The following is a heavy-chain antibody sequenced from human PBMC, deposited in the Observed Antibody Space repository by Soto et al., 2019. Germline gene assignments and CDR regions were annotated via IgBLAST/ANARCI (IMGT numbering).Heavy chain of an antibody. V-gene: IGHV4-39*01. CDR1: GGSSSSSSYY. CDR3: ASGSYAGGMDV. D-gene: IGHD3-16*01. Sequence: SETLSLTCTFSGGSSSSSSYYRGWIRQPPGKGLEWIGSIYYSGSTYYNPSLKSRVTISVDTSKNQFSLKLSSVTAADTAVYYCASGSYAGGMDVWGQGTTVTVSS. J-gene: IGHJ6*02. CDR2: IYYSGST.